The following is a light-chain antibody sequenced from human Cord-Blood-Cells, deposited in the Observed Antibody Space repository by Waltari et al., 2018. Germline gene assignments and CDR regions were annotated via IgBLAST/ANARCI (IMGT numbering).Light chain of an antibody. Sequence: DSQVTQSPSSLSASVGYIVTITCRASQSISSCLNWYQQKPGKAPKLLIYAASSLQSGVPSRFSGSGSGTDFTLTIRSLQPEDFATYYCQQSYSTPYTFGQGTKLEIK. CDR3: QQSYSTPYT. V-gene: IGKV1-39*01. CDR1: QSISSC. J-gene: IGKJ2*01. CDR2: AAS.